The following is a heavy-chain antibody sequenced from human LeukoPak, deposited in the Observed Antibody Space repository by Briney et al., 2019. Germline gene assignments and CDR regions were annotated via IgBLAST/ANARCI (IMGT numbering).Heavy chain of an antibody. CDR1: GFTVSSNY. Sequence: GGSLRLSCAASGFTVSSNYMSWVRQAPGKGLEWVSVIYSGSSTYYADSVKGRFTISRDNSKNTLYLQMNSLRAEDTAVYYCARDADTMVRGVMFGYWGQGTLVTVSS. CDR3: ARDADTMVRGVMFGY. CDR2: IYSGSST. V-gene: IGHV3-66*01. J-gene: IGHJ4*02. D-gene: IGHD3-10*01.